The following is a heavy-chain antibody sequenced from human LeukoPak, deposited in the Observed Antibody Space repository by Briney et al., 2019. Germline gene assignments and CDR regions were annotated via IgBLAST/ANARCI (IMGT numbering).Heavy chain of an antibody. CDR2: IYYSGST. V-gene: IGHV4-39*01. Sequence: KPSETLSLTCTVSGDSISRSTYYWAWIRQPPGKGLEWIGSIYYSGSTYYNPSLKSRVTISVDTSKNQFSLKLSSVAAADTAVFYCARLWGAPGSVDYWGQGTLVTVSS. CDR1: GDSISRSTYY. CDR3: ARLWGAPGSVDY. J-gene: IGHJ4*02. D-gene: IGHD7-27*01.